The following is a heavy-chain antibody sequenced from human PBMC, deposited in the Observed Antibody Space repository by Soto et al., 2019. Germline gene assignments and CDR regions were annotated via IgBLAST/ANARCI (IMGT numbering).Heavy chain of an antibody. Sequence: VGSLRLSCAASGFTFSNYWMTWVRQAPGKGLEWVANIKEDGSEKHYVDSVKGRFTISRDNAKNSLYLQMNSLRVEDTAVYFCSRDVVVGAKALNYWGQGALVTVSS. CDR2: IKEDGSEK. V-gene: IGHV3-7*01. J-gene: IGHJ4*02. CDR1: GFTFSNYW. CDR3: SRDVVVGAKALNY. D-gene: IGHD2-15*01.